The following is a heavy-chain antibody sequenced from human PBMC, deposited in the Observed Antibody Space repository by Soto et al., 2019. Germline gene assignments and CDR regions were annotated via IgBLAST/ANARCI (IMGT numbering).Heavy chain of an antibody. CDR3: ARGIVGATIPPEFDY. CDR1: GFTFSSYS. J-gene: IGHJ4*02. Sequence: GGSLRLSCAASGFTFSSYSMNWVRQAPGKGLEWVSSISSSSSYIYYADSVKGRFTISRDNAKNSLYLQMNSLRAEDTAVYYCARGIVGATIPPEFDYCGQGTLVTVSS. D-gene: IGHD1-26*01. V-gene: IGHV3-21*01. CDR2: ISSSSSYI.